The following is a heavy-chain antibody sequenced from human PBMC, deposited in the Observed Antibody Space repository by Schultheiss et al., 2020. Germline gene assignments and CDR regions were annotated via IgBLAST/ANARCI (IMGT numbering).Heavy chain of an antibody. V-gene: IGHV4-34*01. CDR2: IYHSGST. CDR1: GGSFSGYY. CDR3: ARGYYGSGSW. Sequence: SETLSLTCAVYGGSFSGYYWSWIRQPPGKGLEWIGEIYHSGSTNYNPSLKSRVTISVDKSKNQFSLKLSSVTAADTAVYYCARGYYGSGSWWGQGTLVTVSS. J-gene: IGHJ4*02. D-gene: IGHD3-10*01.